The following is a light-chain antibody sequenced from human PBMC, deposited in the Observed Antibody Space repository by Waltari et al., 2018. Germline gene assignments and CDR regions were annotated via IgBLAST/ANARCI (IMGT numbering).Light chain of an antibody. Sequence: DIQMTQASSSLSASVGDRVNITCRASRSVSIYLNWYQQQPGKAPHLLIYATSALQTGVPSRFSGSGSGTDFTLTITNLQPEDFGIYYCQQTYDTPLTFGAGTKVQLK. CDR1: RSVSIY. J-gene: IGKJ4*01. CDR2: ATS. CDR3: QQTYDTPLT. V-gene: IGKV1-39*01.